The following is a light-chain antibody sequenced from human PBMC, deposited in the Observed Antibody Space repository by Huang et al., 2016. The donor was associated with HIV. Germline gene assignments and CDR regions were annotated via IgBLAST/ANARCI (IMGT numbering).Light chain of an antibody. CDR3: QKYNSAPRT. V-gene: IGKV1-27*01. CDR2: GAS. CDR1: QGIGTS. J-gene: IGKJ1*01. Sequence: DIQMTQSPSSLSASEGERVTVTCRASQGIGTSLAWYQQKAGQVPRLLIFGASSLQSGVPSRFSGSGSGTSFSLTISNLQPEDVATYYCQKYNSAPRTFGQGTKVEI.